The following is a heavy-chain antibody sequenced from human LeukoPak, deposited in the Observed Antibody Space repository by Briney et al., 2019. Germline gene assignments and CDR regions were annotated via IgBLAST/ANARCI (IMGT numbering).Heavy chain of an antibody. CDR2: IYYSEST. CDR3: ARGGNYWPQWWFDP. D-gene: IGHD1-26*01. J-gene: IGHJ5*02. CDR1: GGSISSRSYY. Sequence: SETLSLTCSVSGGSISSRSYYWGWIRQPPGKGLEWIGNIYYSESTYYNPSLKSRVTMSLDASKNQFSLELNSVTPADTAVYYCARGGNYWPQWWFDPWGRGTLVSVSS. V-gene: IGHV4-39*07.